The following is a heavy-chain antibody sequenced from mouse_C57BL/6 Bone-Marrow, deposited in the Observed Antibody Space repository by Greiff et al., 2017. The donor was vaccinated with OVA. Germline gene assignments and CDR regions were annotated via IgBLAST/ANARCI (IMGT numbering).Heavy chain of an antibody. D-gene: IGHD1-1*01. Sequence: VQLQQPGAELVKPGASVKMSCKASGYTFTSYWITWVKQRPGQGLEWIGDIYPGSGSTNYNEKFKSKATLTVDTSSSTAYMQLSSLTSEDSAGYYCARWDYGSSPWFAYWGQGTLVTVSA. CDR3: ARWDYGSSPWFAY. V-gene: IGHV1-55*01. CDR1: GYTFTSYW. CDR2: IYPGSGST. J-gene: IGHJ3*01.